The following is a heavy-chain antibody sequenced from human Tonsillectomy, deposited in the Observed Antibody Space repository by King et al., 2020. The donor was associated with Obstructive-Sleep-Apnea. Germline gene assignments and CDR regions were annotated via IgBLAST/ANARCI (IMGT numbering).Heavy chain of an antibody. CDR1: GYSITSSNW. Sequence: QLQESGPGLVKPSDTLSLTCDVSGYSITSSNWWGWIRPPPGKGLEWIGYIYHSGTTYYNPSLKSRVTMSVDTSKHQFSLKLSSVTAVDTAVYYCASTSSGSCYFVYWGQGTLVTVSS. CDR2: IYHSGTT. CDR3: ASTSSGSCYFVY. D-gene: IGHD1-26*01. J-gene: IGHJ4*02. V-gene: IGHV4-28*01.